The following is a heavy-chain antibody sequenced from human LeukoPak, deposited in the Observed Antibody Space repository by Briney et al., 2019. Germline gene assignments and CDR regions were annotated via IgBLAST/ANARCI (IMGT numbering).Heavy chain of an antibody. CDR3: ARCGYYYGSGSYYNYFDY. D-gene: IGHD3-10*01. CDR1: GFTFSSYA. V-gene: IGHV3-30*04. J-gene: IGHJ4*02. CDR2: ISYDGSNK. Sequence: PGGSLRLSCAASGFTFSSYAMHWVRQAPGKGLEWVAVISYDGSNKYYADSVKGRFTISRDNSKNTLYLQMNSLRAEDTAVYYCARCGYYYGSGSYYNYFDYWGQGTLVTVSS.